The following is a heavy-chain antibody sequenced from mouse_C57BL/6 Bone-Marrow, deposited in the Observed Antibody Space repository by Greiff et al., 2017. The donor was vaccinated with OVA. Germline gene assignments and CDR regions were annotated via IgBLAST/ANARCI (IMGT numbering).Heavy chain of an antibody. CDR1: GFTFSDYG. CDR3: ARQDYYDFAY. Sequence: EVKLVESGGGLVQPGGSLKLSCAASGFTFSDYGMAWVRQAPRKGPEWVAFISNLAYSIYYADTVTGRFTISRENAKNTLYLEMSSLRSEDTAMYYCARQDYYDFAYWGQGTLVTVSA. V-gene: IGHV5-15*01. D-gene: IGHD1-1*01. CDR2: ISNLAYSI. J-gene: IGHJ3*01.